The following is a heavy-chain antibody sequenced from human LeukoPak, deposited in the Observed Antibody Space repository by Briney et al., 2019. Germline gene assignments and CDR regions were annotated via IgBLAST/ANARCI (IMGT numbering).Heavy chain of an antibody. V-gene: IGHV4-39*07. D-gene: IGHD6-19*01. Sequence: SETLSLTCSVSGGSISNNIYYWGWIRQPPGKGLEWIGNIYYSGSTYYNPSLKSRVTISVDTSKNQFSLKLSSVTAADTAVYYCARGVGSSGWYVDYWGQGTLVTVSS. CDR1: GGSISNNIYY. CDR2: IYYSGST. CDR3: ARGVGSSGWYVDY. J-gene: IGHJ4*02.